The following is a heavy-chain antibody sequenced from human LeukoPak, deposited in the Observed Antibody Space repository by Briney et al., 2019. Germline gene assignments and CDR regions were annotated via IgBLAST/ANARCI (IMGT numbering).Heavy chain of an antibody. CDR1: GITFSTAW. V-gene: IGHV3-15*01. CDR3: ATDRAWFDP. D-gene: IGHD3-10*01. CDR2: IKSKIGGATA. Sequence: GGSLTLSCAASGITFSTAWMSWFRQAPGKGLEWVGRIKSKIGGATADYAAPVKDRFTISRDDSKNTLYLQMNSLKTEDTAVYYCATDRAWFDPWGQGTLVAVSS. J-gene: IGHJ5*02.